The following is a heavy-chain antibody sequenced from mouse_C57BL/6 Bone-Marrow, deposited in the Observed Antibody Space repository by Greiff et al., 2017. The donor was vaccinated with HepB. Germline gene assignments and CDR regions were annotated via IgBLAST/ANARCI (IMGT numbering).Heavy chain of an antibody. D-gene: IGHD1-1*01. CDR1: GFSFNTYA. V-gene: IGHV10-1*01. Sequence: EVKVEESGGGLVQPKGSLKLSCAASGFSFNTYAMNWVRQAPGKGLEWVARIRSKSNNYATYYADSVKDRFTISRDDSESMLYLQMNNLKTEDTAMYYFFYYGSSHWYFDVWGTGTTVTVSS. J-gene: IGHJ1*03. CDR2: IRSKSNNYAT. CDR3: FYYGSSHWYFDV.